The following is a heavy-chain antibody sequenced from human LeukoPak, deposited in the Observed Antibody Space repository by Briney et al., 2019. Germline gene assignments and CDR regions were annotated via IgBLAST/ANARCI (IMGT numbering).Heavy chain of an antibody. CDR2: ISHSGTT. CDR1: GGSVTSVNW. V-gene: IGHV4-4*02. Sequence: SETLSLTCAVSGGSVTSVNWWTWVRQPPGKGLEWIGEISHSGTTNFNPSLKSRVTISVDTSKNQFSLKLSSVTAADTAVYYCARPSTEYSSGQEAFDIWGQGTMVTVSS. D-gene: IGHD6-19*01. CDR3: ARPSTEYSSGQEAFDI. J-gene: IGHJ3*02.